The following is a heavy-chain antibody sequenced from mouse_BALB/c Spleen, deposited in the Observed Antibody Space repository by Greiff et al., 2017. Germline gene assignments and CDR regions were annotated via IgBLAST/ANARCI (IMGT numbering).Heavy chain of an antibody. CDR1: GYTFTSYY. Sequence: VQLQQSGAELVKPGASVKLSCKASGYTFTSYYMYWVKQRPGQGLEWIGEINPSNGGTNFNEKFKSKATLTVDKSSSTAYMQLSSLTSEDSAVYFCARSYETMDYWGQGTSVTVSS. D-gene: IGHD1-1*01. CDR2: INPSNGGT. V-gene: IGHV1S81*02. J-gene: IGHJ4*01. CDR3: ARSYETMDY.